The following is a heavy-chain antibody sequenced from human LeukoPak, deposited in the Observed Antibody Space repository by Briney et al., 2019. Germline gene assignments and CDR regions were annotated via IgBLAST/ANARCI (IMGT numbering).Heavy chain of an antibody. D-gene: IGHD7-27*01. CDR2: IYYSGST. CDR1: GGSISNYY. CDR3: ARSTWGYAFDI. J-gene: IGHJ3*02. Sequence: SETPSLTCTVSGGSISNYYWTWIRQPPGKGLEWIGYIYYSGSTNYTPSLKSRVTISLDTPKKQFSLKLSSVTAADTAVYYCARSTWGYAFDIWGQGTMVTVSS. V-gene: IGHV4-59*01.